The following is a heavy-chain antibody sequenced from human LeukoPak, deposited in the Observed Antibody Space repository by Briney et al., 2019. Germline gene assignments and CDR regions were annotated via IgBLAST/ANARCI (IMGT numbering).Heavy chain of an antibody. CDR1: GFTFNSYS. J-gene: IGHJ2*01. CDR3: AREDYDDSGAWYFDL. Sequence: GSVRLSCEASGFTFNSYSMNWVRQPPGKGLEWIGEIYHSGSTNYNPSLKSRVTISVDKSKNQFSLKLSSVTAADTAVYYCAREDYDDSGAWYFDLWGRGTLVTVSS. V-gene: IGHV4-4*02. CDR2: IYHSGST. D-gene: IGHD3-3*01.